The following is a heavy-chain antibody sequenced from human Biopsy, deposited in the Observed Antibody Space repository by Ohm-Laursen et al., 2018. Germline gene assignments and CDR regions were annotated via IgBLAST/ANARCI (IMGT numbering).Heavy chain of an antibody. V-gene: IGHV1-69*04. CDR3: AREAIGYQLPCDD. D-gene: IGHD2-15*01. CDR2: IIPILRTT. Sequence: GASVKVSCKTSTGTFDSYGVTWVRQAPGQGLEWMGRIIPILRTTTYAPKFQGRVTFTADKSSSTAYLELSSLTSEGTAMFYCAREAIGYQLPCDDWGQGTLVTVSS. CDR1: TGTFDSYG. J-gene: IGHJ4*02.